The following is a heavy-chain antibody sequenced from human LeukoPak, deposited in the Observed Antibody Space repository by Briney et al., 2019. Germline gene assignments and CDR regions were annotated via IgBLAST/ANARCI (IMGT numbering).Heavy chain of an antibody. CDR1: GYTFTSYD. Sequence: ASVKVSCKASGYTFTSYDINWVRQATGQGLEWMGWMNPNSGNTGYAQKFQGRVTMTRNTSISTAYMELSSLRSEDTAVYYCARDLQSSRAPHDFWSGLLFWGQGTLVTVSS. CDR3: ARDLQSSRAPHDFWSGLLF. J-gene: IGHJ4*02. V-gene: IGHV1-8*01. CDR2: MNPNSGNT. D-gene: IGHD3-3*01.